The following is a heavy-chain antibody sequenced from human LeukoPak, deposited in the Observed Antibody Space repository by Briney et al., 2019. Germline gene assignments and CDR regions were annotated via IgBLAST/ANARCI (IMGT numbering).Heavy chain of an antibody. Sequence: GGSLRLSCAASGFTLSSYAMSWLRQAPGKGLEWVSAISDTGNTYHADSVKGRFTISRDSSKNTLFLQMNRLRPEDAAVYYCAKAPVTTCRGAVCYPFDYWGLGTLVTVSS. CDR2: ISDTGNT. CDR3: AKAPVTTCRGAVCYPFDY. CDR1: GFTLSSYA. J-gene: IGHJ4*02. V-gene: IGHV3-23*01. D-gene: IGHD2-15*01.